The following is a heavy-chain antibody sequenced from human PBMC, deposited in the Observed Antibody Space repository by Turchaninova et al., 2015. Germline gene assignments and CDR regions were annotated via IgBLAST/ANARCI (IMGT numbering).Heavy chain of an antibody. J-gene: IGHJ4*02. V-gene: IGHV1-2*06. CDR3: VRETVHNDEYYFDY. Sequence: QVMLVQSGAAVKEPGAAVKVSGKASGYTFTAIYIHLVLPAPRKRLEVMGPNNPNRGSTNYAQKFQGRVTMTRDTSISTAYMELNSLRSDDTTLYYCVRETVHNDEYYFDYWGQGTLVTVSS. CDR1: GYTFTAIY. D-gene: IGHD4-11*01. CDR2: NNPNRGST.